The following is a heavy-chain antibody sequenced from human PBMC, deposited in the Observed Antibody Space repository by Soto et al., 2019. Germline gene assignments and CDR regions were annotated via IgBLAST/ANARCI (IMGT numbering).Heavy chain of an antibody. D-gene: IGHD6-13*01. CDR3: AKDGGAAAFPPDWFDP. J-gene: IGHJ5*02. CDR1: GFTFDDYA. CDR2: ISWNSGSI. Sequence: EVKLVESRGGLVQPGRSLRLSCAASGFTFDDYAMHWVRQAPGKGLEWVSGISWNSGSIDYADSVKGRFTISRDNAKNSLYLQMNSLRVEDTALYYCAKDGGAAAFPPDWFDPWGQGTLVTVSS. V-gene: IGHV3-9*01.